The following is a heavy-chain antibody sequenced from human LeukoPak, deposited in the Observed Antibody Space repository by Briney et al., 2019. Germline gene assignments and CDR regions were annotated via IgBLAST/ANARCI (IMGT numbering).Heavy chain of an antibody. D-gene: IGHD3-10*01. J-gene: IGHJ4*02. V-gene: IGHV3-15*01. Sequence: GGSLRLSCAAFGFTLSNAWMSCVRQAPGKGLEWVGRIKIKTDGGTTDYAAPLKGRFTISRADTKNTLYLQMNSLKTEDTAVYYCTTSFGGTMRTLVRGDWVFPTIDYWGQGTLVTVSS. CDR3: TTSFGGTMRTLVRGDWVFPTIDY. CDR1: GFTLSNAW. CDR2: IKIKTDGGTT.